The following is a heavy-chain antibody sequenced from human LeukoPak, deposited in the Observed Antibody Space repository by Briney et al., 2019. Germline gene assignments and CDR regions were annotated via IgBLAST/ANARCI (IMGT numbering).Heavy chain of an antibody. J-gene: IGHJ4*02. CDR1: GFTFSSYA. Sequence: GGSLRLSCAASGFTFSSYAMSWVRQAPGKGLEWVSAISGSGGSTYYADSVKGRFTISRDNSKNTLYLQMNSLRVEDTAIYYCARDESGGGVPLYYFNYWGQGTLVTVSS. CDR2: ISGSGGST. D-gene: IGHD6-25*01. CDR3: ARDESGGGVPLYYFNY. V-gene: IGHV3-23*01.